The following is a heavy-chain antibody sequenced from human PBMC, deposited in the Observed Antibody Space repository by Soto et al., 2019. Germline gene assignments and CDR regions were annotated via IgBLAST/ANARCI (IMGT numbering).Heavy chain of an antibody. Sequence: ASVKVSCKASGYTFTSYAMHWVRQAPGQRLEWMGWINAGNGNTKYSQKFQGRVTITRDTSASKAYMELSSLRSEDTAVYYCARDLGYDFWSGYYTDYYYGMDVWGQGTTVTVSS. D-gene: IGHD3-3*01. J-gene: IGHJ6*02. CDR1: GYTFTSYA. CDR3: ARDLGYDFWSGYYTDYYYGMDV. V-gene: IGHV1-3*01. CDR2: INAGNGNT.